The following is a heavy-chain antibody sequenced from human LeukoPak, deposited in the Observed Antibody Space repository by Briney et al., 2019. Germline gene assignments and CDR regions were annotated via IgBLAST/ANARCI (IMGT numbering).Heavy chain of an antibody. J-gene: IGHJ3*02. Sequence: GGSLRLSCAASGFTFSSYAMSWVRQAPGEGLEWVPTISGSGGSGGRTYHADSVKGRFTISRDNSKNTLLLQMNSLRAEDTAVYYCAKDGDYCGGDCYFGAFDIWGQGTMVTVSS. CDR3: AKDGDYCGGDCYFGAFDI. V-gene: IGHV3-23*01. CDR2: ISGSGGSGGRT. CDR1: GFTFSSYA. D-gene: IGHD2-21*02.